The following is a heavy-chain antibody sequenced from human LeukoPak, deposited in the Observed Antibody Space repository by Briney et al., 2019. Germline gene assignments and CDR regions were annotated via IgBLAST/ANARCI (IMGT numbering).Heavy chain of an antibody. CDR1: GFTFSAYA. CDR3: ASFPDGYNWGEDYFDY. Sequence: GGSLRLSCAASGFTFSAYAMHWVRQAPGKGLEWVALITYDGSNADYADSVKGRFTISRDNSKNTLYLQMNSLRAEDTAVYYCASFPDGYNWGEDYFDYWGQGTLVTVSS. V-gene: IGHV3-30*07. CDR2: ITYDGSNA. D-gene: IGHD5-24*01. J-gene: IGHJ4*02.